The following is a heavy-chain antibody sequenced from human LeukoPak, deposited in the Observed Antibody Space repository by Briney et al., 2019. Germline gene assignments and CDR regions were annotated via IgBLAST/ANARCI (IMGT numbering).Heavy chain of an antibody. CDR2: ISSSGDII. Sequence: GGSLRLSCEASGFTFSSNSMNWVRQAPGKGLEWVSYISSSGDIIYYADSVKGRFTISRDNANNSLYLQMNSLRAEDTAVYYCARVRGSGGSYYYFYMDVWGKGTTVTVSS. CDR1: GFTFSSNS. D-gene: IGHD3-10*01. CDR3: ARVRGSGGSYYYFYMDV. J-gene: IGHJ6*03. V-gene: IGHV3-48*01.